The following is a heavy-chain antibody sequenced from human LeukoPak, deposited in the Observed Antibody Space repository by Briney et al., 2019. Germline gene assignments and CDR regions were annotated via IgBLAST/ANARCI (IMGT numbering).Heavy chain of an antibody. CDR2: IRHDGSNK. CDR3: ATPPRGSSNHFDY. CDR1: GFTFSSYG. J-gene: IGHJ4*02. Sequence: GGSLRLSCAASGFTFSSYGMHWVRQAPGKGLEWVAFIRHDGSNKYYADSVKGRFIISRDNSKNTLYLQMNSLRAEDTAVYYCATPPRGSSNHFDYWGQGTLVTVSS. D-gene: IGHD4-11*01. V-gene: IGHV3-30*02.